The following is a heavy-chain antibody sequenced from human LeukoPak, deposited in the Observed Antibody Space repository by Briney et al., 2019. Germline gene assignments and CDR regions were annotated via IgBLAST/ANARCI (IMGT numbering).Heavy chain of an antibody. CDR3: ARGYSGYEAYYYYYGMDV. Sequence: ASVKVSCKASGYTFTSFGISWVRQAPGQGLEWMGWISAYNGNTNYAQKLQGRVTMTTDTSTSTAYMELRSLRSDDTAVYYCARGYSGYEAYYYYYGMDVWGQGTTVTVSS. CDR2: ISAYNGNT. CDR1: GYTFTSFG. V-gene: IGHV1-18*01. D-gene: IGHD5-12*01. J-gene: IGHJ6*02.